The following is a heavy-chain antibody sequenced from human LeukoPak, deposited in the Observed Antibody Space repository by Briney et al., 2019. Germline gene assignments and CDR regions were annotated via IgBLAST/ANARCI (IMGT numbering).Heavy chain of an antibody. V-gene: IGHV3-7*01. CDR3: ARLAVVTSVNHYYYMDV. Sequence: GGSLRLSCAASGFTFSSYWMSWVRQAPGKGLEWVANIKQDGSEKYYVDSVKGRFTISRDNAKNSLYLQMNSLRAEDTAVYYCARLAVVTSVNHYYYMDVWGKGTTVTISS. J-gene: IGHJ6*03. D-gene: IGHD4-11*01. CDR2: IKQDGSEK. CDR1: GFTFSSYW.